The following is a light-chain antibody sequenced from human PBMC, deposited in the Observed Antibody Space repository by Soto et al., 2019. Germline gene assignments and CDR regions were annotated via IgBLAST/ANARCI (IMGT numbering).Light chain of an antibody. CDR1: SSNIGSNA. Sequence: QSVLTQPPSASGTPGQRVPISCSGSSSNIGSNAVHWYQQLPGTAPKLLIYTNNERPSGVPDRFSGSKSGTSASLAISGLQSEDEADYYCAVWDVSLNGVLFGGGTKVTVL. J-gene: IGLJ2*01. CDR3: AVWDVSLNGVL. CDR2: TNN. V-gene: IGLV1-44*01.